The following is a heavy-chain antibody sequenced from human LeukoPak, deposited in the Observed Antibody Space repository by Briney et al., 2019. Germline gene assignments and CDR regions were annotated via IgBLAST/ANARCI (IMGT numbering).Heavy chain of an antibody. V-gene: IGHV1-2*02. J-gene: IGHJ6*03. CDR2: INPNSGGT. CDR3: ARTPWRIAAAGTYYYYYYMDV. CDR1: GYTFTGYY. D-gene: IGHD6-13*01. Sequence: ASVKVSCKASGYTFTGYYMHWLRQAPGQGLEWMGWINPNSGGTNYAQKFQGRVTMTRDTSISTAYMELSRLRSDDTAVYYCARTPWRIAAAGTYYYYYYMDVWGKGTTVTVSS.